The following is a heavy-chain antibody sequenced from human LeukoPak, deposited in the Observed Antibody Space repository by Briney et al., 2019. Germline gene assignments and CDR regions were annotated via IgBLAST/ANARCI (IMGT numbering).Heavy chain of an antibody. D-gene: IGHD3-22*01. J-gene: IGHJ4*02. V-gene: IGHV1-2*02. CDR1: GDTFTGYY. CDR2: MNPNSGGT. CDR3: TRAPSSGPFDY. Sequence: GASVKVSCKASGDTFTGYYIHWVRQAPGQGLEWMGWMNPNSGGTDYAQKFQGRVTMTRDTSISTAYMELSRLRSDDTALYYCTRAPSSGPFDYWGQGTLVTVSS.